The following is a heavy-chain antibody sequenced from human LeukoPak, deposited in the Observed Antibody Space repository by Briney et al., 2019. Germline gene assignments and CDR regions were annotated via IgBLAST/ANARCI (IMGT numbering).Heavy chain of an antibody. CDR3: ARVLEVGAFLGAGLDP. CDR2: IYTSGST. D-gene: IGHD1-26*01. V-gene: IGHV4-61*02. J-gene: IGHJ5*02. CDR1: GASISSGSYY. Sequence: SQTLSLTCTVSGASISSGSYYWSWIRQPAGKGLEWIGRIYTSGSTTYNPSLKSRVTISVDTSKNQFSLKLSSVTAADTAVYYCARVLEVGAFLGAGLDPWGQGTLVTVSS.